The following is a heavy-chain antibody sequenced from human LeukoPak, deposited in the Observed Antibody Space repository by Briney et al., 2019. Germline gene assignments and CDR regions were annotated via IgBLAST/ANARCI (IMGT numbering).Heavy chain of an antibody. CDR3: ARVGDHFHWNLDL. CDR2: IYSGATT. Sequence: PGGSLRLSCAASGFTFSNFGIHWVRQAPGKGLEWVSIIYSGATTYYADSVKGRFTISRDTSKNTVSLQMNSLRAEDTAVYFCARVGDHFHWNLDLWGRGTLVTVSS. V-gene: IGHV3-53*01. D-gene: IGHD3-3*02. CDR1: GFTFSNFG. J-gene: IGHJ2*01.